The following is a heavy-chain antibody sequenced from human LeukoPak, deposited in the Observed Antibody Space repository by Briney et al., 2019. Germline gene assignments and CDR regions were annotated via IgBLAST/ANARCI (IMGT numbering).Heavy chain of an antibody. Sequence: PSETLSLTCTVSGGSISSYYWSWIRQPAGKGLEWIGHIYSSGSTNYSPSLGSTNYSPPLKSRVTMSVDTSKNQFSLKLSSVTAADTAVYYCAREGYCTSSTSCYFNYYLDVRGKGTTVTVSS. V-gene: IGHV4-4*07. CDR1: GGSISSYY. CDR3: AREGYCTSSTSCYFNYYLDV. J-gene: IGHJ6*03. D-gene: IGHD2-2*01. CDR2: IYSSGST.